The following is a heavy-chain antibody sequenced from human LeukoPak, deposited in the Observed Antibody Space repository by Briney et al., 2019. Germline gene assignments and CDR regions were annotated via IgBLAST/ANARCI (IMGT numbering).Heavy chain of an antibody. Sequence: SETLSLTCTVLSGSIRNYYWSWIRQPPGKGLEWIGYIYYSGSTKYNPSLESRVTISVDTSKDQFSLKLNSVTSADTAVYYCAGHSRGWYWAFDYWGLGTLVTVSS. CDR3: AGHSRGWYWAFDY. CDR2: IYYSGST. D-gene: IGHD6-19*01. V-gene: IGHV4-59*01. J-gene: IGHJ4*02. CDR1: SGSIRNYY.